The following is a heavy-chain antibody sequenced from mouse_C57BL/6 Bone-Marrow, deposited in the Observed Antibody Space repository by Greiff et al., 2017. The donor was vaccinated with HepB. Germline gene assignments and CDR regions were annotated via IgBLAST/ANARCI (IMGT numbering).Heavy chain of an antibody. CDR3: ANLGRGFAY. D-gene: IGHD4-1*01. J-gene: IGHJ3*01. CDR1: GYTFTSYG. CDR2: IYPRSGNT. Sequence: VKVVESGAELARPGASVKLSCKASGYTFTSYGISWVKQRTGQGLEWIGEIYPRSGNTYYNEKFKGKATLTADKSSSTAYMELRSLTSEDSAVYFCANLGRGFAYWGQGTLVTVSA. V-gene: IGHV1-81*01.